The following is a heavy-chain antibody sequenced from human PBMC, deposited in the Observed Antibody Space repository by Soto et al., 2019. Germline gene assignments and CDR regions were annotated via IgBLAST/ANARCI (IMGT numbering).Heavy chain of an antibody. CDR3: ARELCPYCSSTSWAY. D-gene: IGHD2-2*01. Sequence: QVQLVQSGAEVKKPGSSVKVSCNASGGTFSSYAISWVRQAPGQGLEWMGGISPIFGTANYAQKFQGRVTSTEDKSTSTPYMEMSSLRSEDTAVYYCARELCPYCSSTSWAYWGQGTLVTVSS. V-gene: IGHV1-69*06. J-gene: IGHJ4*02. CDR2: ISPIFGTA. CDR1: GGTFSSYA.